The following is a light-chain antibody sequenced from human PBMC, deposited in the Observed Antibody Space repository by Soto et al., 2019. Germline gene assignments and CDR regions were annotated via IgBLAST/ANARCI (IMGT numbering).Light chain of an antibody. CDR3: QVFDSNTDHL. CDR2: DDS. CDR1: NIGSRS. V-gene: IGLV3-21*02. Sequence: SYELTQPPSVSVAPGQTATITCGGPNIGSRSVHWYQLKPRQAPVLVVFDDSDRPSGIPERFSGSNSGNTATRTINRAEGGDEADYFYQVFDSNTDHLFGGGTKVTVL. J-gene: IGLJ2*01.